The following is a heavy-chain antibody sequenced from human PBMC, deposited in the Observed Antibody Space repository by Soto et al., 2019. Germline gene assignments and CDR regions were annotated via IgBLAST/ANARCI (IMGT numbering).Heavy chain of an antibody. CDR3: ATSWDYGGKGKTYYFDY. D-gene: IGHD4-17*01. CDR1: GGSTSSGGYS. V-gene: IGHV4-30-2*01. CDR2: IYHSGST. J-gene: IGHJ4*02. Sequence: SETLSLTCAVSGGSTSSGGYSWSWIRQPPGKGLEWIGYIYHSGSTYYNPSLKSRVTISVDRSKNQFSLKLSSAAAADTAVYYFATSWDYGGKGKTYYFDYWGQGTLVTVSS.